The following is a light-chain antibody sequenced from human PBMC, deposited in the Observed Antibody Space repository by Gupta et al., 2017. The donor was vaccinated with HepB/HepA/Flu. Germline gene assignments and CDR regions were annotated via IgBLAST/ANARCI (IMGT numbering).Light chain of an antibody. CDR3: QESYSTPLT. V-gene: IGKV1-39*01. J-gene: IGKJ4*01. CDR2: AAS. CDR1: QNINNY. Sequence: DIQMTQSPSSLSASVGGRVTITCRASQNINNYLNWYQQKPGKAPKLLIYAASSLQSGVPSRFSGSGSGTDFTLTINSLQPEDFATYYCQESYSTPLTFGGGTKVEIK.